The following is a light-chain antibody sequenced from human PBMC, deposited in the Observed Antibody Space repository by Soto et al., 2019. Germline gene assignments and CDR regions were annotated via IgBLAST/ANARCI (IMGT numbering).Light chain of an antibody. CDR3: QQYGSSPPFT. V-gene: IGKV3-20*01. CDR1: QSVSSRY. J-gene: IGKJ2*01. Sequence: EIVLTESPGTLSLSPGERATLSCRASQSVSSRYLAWYQQKPGQAPRLLIYGASNRATGIPDRFSGSGSGTDFTLTISRLEPEDFAVYFCQQYGSSPPFTFGQGTKVEIK. CDR2: GAS.